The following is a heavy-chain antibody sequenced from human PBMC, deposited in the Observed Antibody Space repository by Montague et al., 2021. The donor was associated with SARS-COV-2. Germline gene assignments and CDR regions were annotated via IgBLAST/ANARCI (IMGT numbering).Heavy chain of an antibody. CDR2: ILHTEST. CDR3: ATGINYYDFLALQS. J-gene: IGHJ4*02. Sequence: SETLSLTCTVSGGSIESGNWWSWVRQTPGKGLEWIGEILHTESTNFNPSLKTRVAMSVAKSRNQFSLKLTSLTAANTAVYYCATGINYYDFLALQSWGQGALVIVSS. V-gene: IGHV4-4*02. D-gene: IGHD3/OR15-3a*01. CDR1: GGSIESGNW.